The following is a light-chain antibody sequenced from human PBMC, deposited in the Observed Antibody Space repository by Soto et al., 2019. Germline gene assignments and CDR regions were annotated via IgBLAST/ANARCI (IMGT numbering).Light chain of an antibody. CDR1: QSLLHSNGYNY. CDR2: LGS. CDR3: MQSTQLPPT. J-gene: IGKJ5*01. Sequence: DILMTQSPLSLPFTRGEPSSISCRSSQSLLHSNGYNYLDWYLQKPGQSPQLLIYLGSNRASGVPDGFSGSGSGTDFTLKISRVEAEDVGVYYCMQSTQLPPTFGQGTRLEIK. V-gene: IGKV2-28*01.